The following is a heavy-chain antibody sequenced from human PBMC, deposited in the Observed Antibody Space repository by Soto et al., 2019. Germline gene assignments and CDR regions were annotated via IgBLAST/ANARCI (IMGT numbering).Heavy chain of an antibody. V-gene: IGHV3-23*01. CDR2: ISGSGGST. CDR1: GFTFSSYA. D-gene: IGHD1-26*01. CDR3: GRRGSGSYYDY. J-gene: IGHJ4*02. Sequence: EVQLLESGGGLVQPGGSLRLSCAASGFTFSSYAMRWVRQAPGKGLEWVSAISGSGGSTYYADSVKGRFTISRDNSKNTLYLQMNSLRAEDTAVYYCGRRGSGSYYDYWRQGTLVTVSS.